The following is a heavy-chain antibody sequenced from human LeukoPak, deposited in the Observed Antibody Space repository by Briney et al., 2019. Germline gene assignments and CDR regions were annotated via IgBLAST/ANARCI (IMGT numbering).Heavy chain of an antibody. CDR3: ATNLATVVTPAYY. V-gene: IGHV1-24*01. J-gene: IGHJ4*02. Sequence: ASVTVSFKVSVYTLTELSMHWVRQAPGKGLEWMGGFDPEDGETIYVQKFQGRVTMTEDTSTDTAYMELSSLRSEDTAVYYCATNLATVVTPAYYWGQGTLVTVSS. CDR1: VYTLTELS. D-gene: IGHD4-23*01. CDR2: FDPEDGET.